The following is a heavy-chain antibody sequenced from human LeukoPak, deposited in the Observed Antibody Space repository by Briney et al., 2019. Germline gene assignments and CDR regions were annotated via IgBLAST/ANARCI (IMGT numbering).Heavy chain of an antibody. CDR1: GFTFSSYT. D-gene: IGHD1-14*01. CDR2: ISSSSSYI. V-gene: IGHV3-21*01. J-gene: IGHJ6*03. Sequence: GGSLRLSCAVSGFTFSSYTMNWVRQAPGKGLEWVSSISSSSSYIYYADSVKGRFTISRDNAMNSLYLQMNSLRAEDTAVYYCARDRGNQRGYYYYYMDVWGKGTTVTVSS. CDR3: ARDRGNQRGYYYYYMDV.